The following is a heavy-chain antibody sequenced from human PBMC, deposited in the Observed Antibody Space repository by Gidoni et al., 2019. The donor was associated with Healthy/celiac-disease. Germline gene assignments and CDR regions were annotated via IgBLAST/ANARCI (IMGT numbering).Heavy chain of an antibody. J-gene: IGHJ3*02. CDR1: GFTFRSYA. CDR3: ARDITGDNAFDI. CDR2: ISSNGGST. V-gene: IGHV3-64*01. D-gene: IGHD1-20*01. Sequence: EVQLVESGGGLVQPGGSLRLSCAASGFTFRSYAMHWVRQAPGKGLEYVSAISSNGGSTYYANSVKGRFTISRDNSKNTLYLQMGSLRAEDMAVYYCARDITGDNAFDIWGQGTMVTVSS.